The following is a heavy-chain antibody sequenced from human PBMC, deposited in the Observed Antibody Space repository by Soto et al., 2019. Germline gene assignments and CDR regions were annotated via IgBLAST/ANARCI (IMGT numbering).Heavy chain of an antibody. CDR2: LSGSGDNT. J-gene: IGHJ5*02. V-gene: IGHV3-23*01. CDR1: GFTFSSYA. D-gene: IGHD1-1*01. Sequence: GGSLRLSCAASGFTFSSYAMSWVRQAPWKGLEWVSVLSGSGDNTYYADFVKGRFTISRDNSKNTLYLQMNSLRAEDTAVYYCAKFPLYNWDGRNWFDPWGQGTLVTVSS. CDR3: AKFPLYNWDGRNWFDP.